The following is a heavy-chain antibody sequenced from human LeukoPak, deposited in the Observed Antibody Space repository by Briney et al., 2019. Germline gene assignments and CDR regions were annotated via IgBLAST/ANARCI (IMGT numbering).Heavy chain of an antibody. CDR1: GYSISSGYY. CDR2: IYHSGST. J-gene: IGHJ4*02. Sequence: PSETLSLTCTVSGYSISSGYYWGWIRQPPGKGREWIGSIYHSGSTYYNPSLKSRVTIPVDTSKNQFSLKLNSVTAADTAVYYCASFGPFDYWGQGTLVTVSS. D-gene: IGHD3-16*01. CDR3: ASFGPFDY. V-gene: IGHV4-38-2*02.